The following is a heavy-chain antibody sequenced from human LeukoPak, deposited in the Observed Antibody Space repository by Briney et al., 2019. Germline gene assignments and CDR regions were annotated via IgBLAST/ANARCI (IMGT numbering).Heavy chain of an antibody. CDR2: IIAYNGNT. CDR3: ARDPVRGRRKWENNGMDV. D-gene: IGHD1-26*01. Sequence: GASVKVSCKASGYTFTNYGISWVRQAPGQGLEWMGYIIAYNGNTNYAQNFQGRVTMTTDTSTSTAYMELRSLRSDDTAVYYCARDPVRGRRKWENNGMDVWGQGTRVTVSS. J-gene: IGHJ6*02. V-gene: IGHV1-18*01. CDR1: GYTFTNYG.